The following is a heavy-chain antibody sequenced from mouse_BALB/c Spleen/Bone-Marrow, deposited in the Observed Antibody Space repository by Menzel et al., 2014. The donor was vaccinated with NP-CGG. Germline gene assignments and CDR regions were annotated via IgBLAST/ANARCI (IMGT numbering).Heavy chain of an antibody. D-gene: IGHD1-1*01. V-gene: IGHV1-7*01. CDR3: ARRAYGGSYGFAY. Sequence: QVQLQQPGAELAKPGASLKMSCKASGYTFTSYWMHWVKQRPGQGLEWIGYINPSTDYTEYNQKFKDKATLTADESSSTAFMQLSSLTSEDSAVYYCARRAYGGSYGFAYWGQGTLVTVSA. CDR1: GYTFTSYW. CDR2: INPSTDYT. J-gene: IGHJ3*01.